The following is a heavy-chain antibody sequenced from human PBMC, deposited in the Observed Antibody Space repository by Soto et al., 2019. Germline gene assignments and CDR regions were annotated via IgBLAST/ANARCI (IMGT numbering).Heavy chain of an antibody. V-gene: IGHV5-10-1*01. Sequence: PXXSLKISCKGSGYSFTSYWIRWVRQMPGKGLEWMGRTDPSDSYTNYSPSFQGHVTISADKSISTAYLQWSSLKASDTAMYYCARQGGYYYYGMDVWGQGTTVTVSS. CDR2: TDPSDSYT. CDR1: GYSFTSYW. CDR3: ARQGGYYYYGMDV. J-gene: IGHJ6*02.